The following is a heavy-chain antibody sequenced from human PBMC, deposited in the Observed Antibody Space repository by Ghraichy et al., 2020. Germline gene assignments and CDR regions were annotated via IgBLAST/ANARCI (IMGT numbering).Heavy chain of an antibody. CDR2: IYYSGST. Sequence: SQTLSLTCTVSGGSISSSSYYWGWIRQPPGKGLEWIGSIYYSGSTYYNPSLKSRVTISVDTSKNQFSLKLSSVTAADTAVYYCARHPYYSSGWYDYWGQGTLVTVSS. V-gene: IGHV4-39*01. CDR1: GGSISSSSYY. CDR3: ARHPYYSSGWYDY. D-gene: IGHD6-19*01. J-gene: IGHJ4*02.